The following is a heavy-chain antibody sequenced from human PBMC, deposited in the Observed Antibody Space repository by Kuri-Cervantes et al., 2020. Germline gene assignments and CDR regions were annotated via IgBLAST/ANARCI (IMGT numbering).Heavy chain of an antibody. CDR2: IRYDGSNK. V-gene: IGHV3-30*02. CDR3: ANSIAVAAPGRS. CDR1: GFTFSSYG. D-gene: IGHD6-19*01. J-gene: IGHJ5*02. Sequence: GESLKISCAASGFTFSSYGMHWVRQAPGKGLEWVAFIRYDGSNKYYADSVKGRFTISRDNSKNTLYLQMNSLRAEDTAVYYYANSIAVAAPGRSWGQGTLVTVSS.